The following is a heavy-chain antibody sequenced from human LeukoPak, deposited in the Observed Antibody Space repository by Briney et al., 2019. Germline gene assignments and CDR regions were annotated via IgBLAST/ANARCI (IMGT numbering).Heavy chain of an antibody. CDR2: IIPIFGTA. CDR3: ARGTLDCTNGVCYTGAFDY. V-gene: IGHV1-69*13. J-gene: IGHJ4*02. D-gene: IGHD2-8*01. CDR1: GGTFSSYA. Sequence: SVKVSCKASGGTFSSYAISWARQAPGQGLEWMGGIIPIFGTANYAQKFQGRVTITADESTSTAYMELSSLRSEDTAVYYCARGTLDCTNGVCYTGAFDYWGQGTLVTVSS.